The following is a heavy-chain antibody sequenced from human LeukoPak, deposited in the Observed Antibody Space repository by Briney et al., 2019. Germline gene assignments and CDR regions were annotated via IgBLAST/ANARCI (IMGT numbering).Heavy chain of an antibody. CDR3: AREAHSSSWYLTEWFDP. CDR2: IIPIFGTA. CDR1: GGTFSSYA. Sequence: ASVKVSCKASGGTFSSYAIGWVRQAPGQGLEWMGGIIPIFGTANYAQKFQGRVTITADESTSTAYMELSSLRSEDTAVYYCAREAHSSSWYLTEWFDPWGQGTLGTVSS. V-gene: IGHV1-69*13. D-gene: IGHD6-13*01. J-gene: IGHJ5*02.